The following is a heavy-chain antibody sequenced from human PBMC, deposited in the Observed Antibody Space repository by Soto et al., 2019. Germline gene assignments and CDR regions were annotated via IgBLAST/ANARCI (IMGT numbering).Heavy chain of an antibody. CDR2: ISYDGSNK. CDR3: AGSYYDFWSGYENLYGMDV. CDR1: GFTFSSYA. J-gene: IGHJ6*02. V-gene: IGHV3-30-3*01. D-gene: IGHD3-3*01. Sequence: QVQLVESGGGVVQPGRSLRLSCAASGFTFSSYAMHWVRQAPGKGLEWVAVISYDGSNKYYADSVKGRFTISRDNSKNPLYLQMNSLRAEDTAVYYCAGSYYDFWSGYENLYGMDVWGQGTTVTVSS.